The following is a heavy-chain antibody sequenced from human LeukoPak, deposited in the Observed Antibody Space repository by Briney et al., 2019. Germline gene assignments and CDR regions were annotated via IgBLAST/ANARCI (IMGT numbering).Heavy chain of an antibody. V-gene: IGHV1-69*13. Sequence: SVKVSCKASGGTFSSYAISWVRRAPGQGLEWMGGIIPIFGTANYAQKFQGRVTITADESTSTAYMELSSLRSEDTAVYYCARGSTPYYDFWSGYYKDDAFDIWGQGTMVTVSS. CDR1: GGTFSSYA. CDR3: ARGSTPYYDFWSGYYKDDAFDI. CDR2: IIPIFGTA. D-gene: IGHD3-3*01. J-gene: IGHJ3*02.